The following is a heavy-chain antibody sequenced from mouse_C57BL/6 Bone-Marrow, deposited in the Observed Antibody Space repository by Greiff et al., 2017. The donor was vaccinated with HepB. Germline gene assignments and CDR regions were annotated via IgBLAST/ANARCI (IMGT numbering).Heavy chain of an antibody. D-gene: IGHD1-1*01. CDR3: TRPTYYYGSSLDY. V-gene: IGHV6-6*01. J-gene: IGHJ2*01. CDR1: GFTFSDAW. CDR2: IRNKANNHAT. Sequence: EVMLVESGGGLVQPGGSMKLSCAASGFTFSDAWMDWVRQSPEKGLEWVAEIRNKANNHATYYAESVKGRFTISRDDSKSSVYLQMNSLRAEDTGIYYCTRPTYYYGSSLDYWGQGTTLTVSS.